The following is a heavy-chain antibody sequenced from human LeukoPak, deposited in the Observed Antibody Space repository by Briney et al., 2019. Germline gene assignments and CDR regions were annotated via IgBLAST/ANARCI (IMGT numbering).Heavy chain of an antibody. V-gene: IGHV4-39*01. CDR1: GGSITNSNYF. D-gene: IGHD2-15*01. CDR2: IYHSGST. CDR3: ARHGYCSGGSRYSAYYYYLDV. Sequence: SETLSLTCTVSGGSITNSNYFWGWIRQPPGKGLEWIGSIYHSGSTYYNPSLKSRVTISVDTSKNQFSLKLTSVTAADTATYYCARHGYCSGGSRYSAYYYYLDVWGKGTTVTVSS. J-gene: IGHJ6*03.